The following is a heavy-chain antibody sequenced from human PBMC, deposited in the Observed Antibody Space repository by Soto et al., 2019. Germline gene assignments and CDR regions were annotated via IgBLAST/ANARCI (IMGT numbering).Heavy chain of an antibody. CDR2: INGNSGSI. CDR1: GFTLHNYA. CDR3: VKDESINWYSGHFRH. J-gene: IGHJ1*01. D-gene: IGHD6-13*01. V-gene: IGHV3-9*01. Sequence: SLTLSCAASGFTLHNYATHWVRQLPGKGLEWVSGINGNSGSIGYGDSVKGRFAISRDNAKNSLHLQMNSLSAEDTDFYYCVKDESINWYSGHFRHWGQGTLVTVSS.